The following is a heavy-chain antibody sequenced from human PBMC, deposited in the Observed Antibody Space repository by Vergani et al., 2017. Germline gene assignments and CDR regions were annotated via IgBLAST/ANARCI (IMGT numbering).Heavy chain of an antibody. CDR3: ARSIVVATLVFDY. CDR2: IIPIFGTA. D-gene: IGHD1-26*01. V-gene: IGHV1-69*01. Sequence: QVQLVQSGAEVKKPGSSLKVSCKASGGTFSSYALSWVRQAPGQGLEWMGGIIPIFGTANYAQKFQGRVTLTADESTSTAYMELSSLRSEDTAVYYGARSIVVATLVFDYWGQGTLVTVSS. J-gene: IGHJ4*02. CDR1: GGTFSSYA.